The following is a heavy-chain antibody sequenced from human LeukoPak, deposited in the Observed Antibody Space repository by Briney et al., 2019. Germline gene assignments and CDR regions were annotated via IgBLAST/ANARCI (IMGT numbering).Heavy chain of an antibody. Sequence: GGSLRLSCAASGFTFSSYGMHWVRQAPRKGLEWVGNIKQDGSEKYYVDSVKGRFTISRDNAKNSLYLQMNSLRAEDTAVYYCARGPHDSSGYYLTLWGRGTPVTVSS. CDR3: ARGPHDSSGYYLTL. CDR1: GFTFSSYG. D-gene: IGHD3-22*01. CDR2: IKQDGSEK. J-gene: IGHJ2*01. V-gene: IGHV3-7*01.